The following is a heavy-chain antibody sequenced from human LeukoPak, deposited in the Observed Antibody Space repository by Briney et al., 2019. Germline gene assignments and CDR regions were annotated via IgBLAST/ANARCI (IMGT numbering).Heavy chain of an antibody. CDR2: ISSSSSYT. D-gene: IGHD3-3*01. Sequence: PGGSLRLSCAASGFTFSDYYMSWIRQAPGKGLERVSYISSSSSYTNYADSVKGRFTISRDNAKNSLYLQMNSLRAEDTAVYYCARDHTTVLRFLEWDYYYYYGMDVWGQGTTVTVS. V-gene: IGHV3-11*06. CDR1: GFTFSDYY. CDR3: ARDHTTVLRFLEWDYYYYYGMDV. J-gene: IGHJ6*02.